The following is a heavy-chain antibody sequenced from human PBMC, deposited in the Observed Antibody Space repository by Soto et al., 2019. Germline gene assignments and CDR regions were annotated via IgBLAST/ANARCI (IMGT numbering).Heavy chain of an antibody. CDR1: GFTFSGYG. Sequence: GGSLRLSCAASGFTFSGYGMHWVRQAPGKGLEWVAVIWHDGKNKYYADSVKGRLTISRDNSMNTLYLQMNSLGAEDTAVYYCARDQGHDAPMDVWGQGTTVTVSS. D-gene: IGHD1-1*01. CDR2: IWHDGKNK. CDR3: ARDQGHDAPMDV. V-gene: IGHV3-33*01. J-gene: IGHJ6*02.